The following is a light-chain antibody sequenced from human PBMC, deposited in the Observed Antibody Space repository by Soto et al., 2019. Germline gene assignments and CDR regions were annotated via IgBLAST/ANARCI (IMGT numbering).Light chain of an antibody. CDR2: EVS. CDR1: SRDVGGYNF. V-gene: IGLV2-14*03. J-gene: IGLJ1*01. Sequence: QSALTQPASVFGSPGRSITFSCTGTSRDVGGYNFVSWYQQHPGKAPKLMIYEVSSRPSGVSNRFSGSTASLTISGLQPEDDADYYCSSYTNTTNVVLGNAPKVTVL. CDR3: SSYTNTTNVV.